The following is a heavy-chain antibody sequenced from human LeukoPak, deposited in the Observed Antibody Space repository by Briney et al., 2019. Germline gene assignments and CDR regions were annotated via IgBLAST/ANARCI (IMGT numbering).Heavy chain of an antibody. CDR1: GFSFTTYD. J-gene: IGHJ4*02. D-gene: IGHD3-16*02. Sequence: GGSLRPSCAASGFSFTTYDMQWVRHAAGKGLEWVSSVDVTGATYYPGSVKGRFTISRENAKSSLFLQMNSLRAGDTAVYYCVREALGFRYTYFDSWGQGTLVTVSS. CDR2: VDVTGAT. V-gene: IGHV3-13*01. CDR3: VREALGFRYTYFDS.